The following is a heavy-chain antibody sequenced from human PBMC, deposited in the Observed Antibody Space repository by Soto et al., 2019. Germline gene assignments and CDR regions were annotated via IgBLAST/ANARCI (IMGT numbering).Heavy chain of an antibody. J-gene: IGHJ6*02. CDR1: EFTFSSYA. V-gene: IGHV3-48*01. CDR2: ISTSSSTI. CDR3: ARDYGDYSSYYYGLDV. Sequence: GGSLRLSCAASEFTFSSYAMNWVRQAPGKGLEWVSYISTSSSTIYYADSVKGRFTISRDNAKASLYLQMNSLRAEDTAVYYCARDYGDYSSYYYGLDVWGQGTTVTVSS. D-gene: IGHD4-17*01.